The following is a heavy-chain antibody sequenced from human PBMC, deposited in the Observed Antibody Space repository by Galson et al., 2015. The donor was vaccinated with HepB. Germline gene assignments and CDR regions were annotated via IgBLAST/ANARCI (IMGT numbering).Heavy chain of an antibody. CDR1: GGTFSSYA. D-gene: IGHD4-23*01. J-gene: IGHJ4*02. V-gene: IGHV1-69*10. Sequence: SVKVSCKASGGTFSSYAISWVRQAPGQGLEWMGGIIPILGIANYAQKFQGRVTITADKSTSTAYMELSSLRSEDTAVYYCARAPYGGNPVYYFDYWGQGTLVTVSS. CDR3: ARAPYGGNPVYYFDY. CDR2: IIPILGIA.